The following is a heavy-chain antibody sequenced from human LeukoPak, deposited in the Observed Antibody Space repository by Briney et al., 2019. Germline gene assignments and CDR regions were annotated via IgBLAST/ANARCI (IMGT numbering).Heavy chain of an antibody. CDR3: ARETTYGSGSFDNDAFDI. Sequence: SETLSLTCAVSGYSISSGYYWGWIRQPPGKGLEWIGSIYHSGSTYYNPSLKSRVTISVDTSKNQFSLKLSSVTAADTAVYYCARETTYGSGSFDNDAFDIWGQGTWSPSLQ. CDR1: GYSISSGYY. CDR2: IYHSGST. J-gene: IGHJ3*02. V-gene: IGHV4-38-2*02. D-gene: IGHD3-10*01.